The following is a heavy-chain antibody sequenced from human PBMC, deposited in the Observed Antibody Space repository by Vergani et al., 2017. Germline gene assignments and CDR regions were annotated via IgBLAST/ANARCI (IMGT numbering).Heavy chain of an antibody. D-gene: IGHD3-10*01. V-gene: IGHV3-23*01. CDR3: TTSWGLYYLHGEYFQY. CDR1: GFTFDTYT. CDR2: ISSGGGDT. Sequence: EVQLLESGGGLVQPGGSRRLSCAGAGFTFDTYTMAYVRKATGKGLEWVATISSGGGDTFYSDPVKGRFTISRDNSKNTLFLQMNSLKDEDTAVYYCTTSWGLYYLHGEYFQYWGRGTLVSVSS. J-gene: IGHJ1*01.